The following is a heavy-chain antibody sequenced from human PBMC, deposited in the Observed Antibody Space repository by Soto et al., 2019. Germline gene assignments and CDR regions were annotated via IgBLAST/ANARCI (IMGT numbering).Heavy chain of an antibody. V-gene: IGHV3-7*01. CDR3: ARSSNLWFGELLGYDY. CDR2: IKQDGSEK. CDR1: GFTFSSYW. Sequence: GGSLRLSCAASGFTFSSYWMSWVRQAPGKGLEWVANIKQDGSEKYYVDSVKGRFTISRDNAKNSLYLQMNSLRAEDTAVYYCARSSNLWFGELLGYDYWGQGTLVTVS. D-gene: IGHD3-10*01. J-gene: IGHJ4*02.